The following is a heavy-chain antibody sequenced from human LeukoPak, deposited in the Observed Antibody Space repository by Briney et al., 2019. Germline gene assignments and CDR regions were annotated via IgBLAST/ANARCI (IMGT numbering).Heavy chain of an antibody. Sequence: SETLSLTCTVSGGSISSYYWSWIRQPPGKGLEWIGYIHYSGSTNYNPSLKSRVTISVDTSKNQFSLKLSSVTAADTAVYYCAGESIVGAKTFDYWGQGTLVTVSS. V-gene: IGHV4-59*12. CDR3: AGESIVGAKTFDY. D-gene: IGHD1-26*01. CDR2: IHYSGST. J-gene: IGHJ4*02. CDR1: GGSISSYY.